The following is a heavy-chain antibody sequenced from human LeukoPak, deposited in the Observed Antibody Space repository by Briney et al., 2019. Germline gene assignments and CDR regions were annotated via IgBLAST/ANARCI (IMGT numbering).Heavy chain of an antibody. Sequence: ASAKVSCTASGGTFSSYAISWVRQAPGQGLEWMGGIIPIFGTANYAQKFQGRVTITADESTSTAYMELSSLRSEDAAVYYCASNYDSSGYYSLRLAFDIWGQGTMVTVSS. CDR2: IIPIFGTA. J-gene: IGHJ3*02. CDR1: GGTFSSYA. D-gene: IGHD3-22*01. V-gene: IGHV1-69*13. CDR3: ASNYDSSGYYSLRLAFDI.